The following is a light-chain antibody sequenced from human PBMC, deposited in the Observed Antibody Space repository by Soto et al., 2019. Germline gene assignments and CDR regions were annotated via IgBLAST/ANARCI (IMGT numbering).Light chain of an antibody. CDR3: LQDYSYPRT. CDR2: ATS. J-gene: IGKJ1*01. V-gene: IGKV1-6*01. CDR1: QGIRND. Sequence: AIQMTQSPSPLSASVGHRVTITCRASQGIRNDLGWYQQKPGKAPKLLIYATSTFHSGVPSRFSGSGSGTEFTLTISSLQPEDFATDCGLQDYSYPRTFGQGTKVEIK.